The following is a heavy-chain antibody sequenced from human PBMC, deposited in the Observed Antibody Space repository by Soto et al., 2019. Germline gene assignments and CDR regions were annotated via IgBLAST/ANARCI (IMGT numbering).Heavy chain of an antibody. CDR2: IYYSGST. Sequence: PSETLSLTCTVSGGSISSGGYYWSWIRQHPGKGLEWIGYIYYSGSTYYNPSLKSRVTISVDTSKNQFSLKLSSVTAADTAVYYCARSGYDSSGYYPYFDYWGQGTLVTVSS. J-gene: IGHJ4*02. CDR1: GGSISSGGYY. V-gene: IGHV4-31*03. D-gene: IGHD3-22*01. CDR3: ARSGYDSSGYYPYFDY.